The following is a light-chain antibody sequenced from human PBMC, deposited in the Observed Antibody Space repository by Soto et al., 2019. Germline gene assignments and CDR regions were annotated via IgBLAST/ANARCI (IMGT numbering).Light chain of an antibody. V-gene: IGKV3-20*01. Sequence: EIVLTQSPATLSLSPGERATLSCRASQSVSSYLAWYQQKPGQAPRLLIYDASNRATGIPDRFSGSGSGTDFTLTISRLEPEDFAVYYCQQYGSSITFGQGTRLEI. CDR3: QQYGSSIT. CDR1: QSVSSY. J-gene: IGKJ5*01. CDR2: DAS.